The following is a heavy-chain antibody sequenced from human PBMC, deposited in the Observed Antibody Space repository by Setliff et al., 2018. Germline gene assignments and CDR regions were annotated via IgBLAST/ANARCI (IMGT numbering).Heavy chain of an antibody. CDR2: ISYDGSNK. J-gene: IGHJ6*03. CDR3: ARGGLTTYYNFWSGYPYYYYMDV. CDR1: GFTFSSYA. V-gene: IGHV3-30*04. D-gene: IGHD3-3*01. Sequence: SGGSLRLSCAASGFTFSSYATHWVRQAPGKGLEWVAVISYDGSNKYYADSVKGRFTIFRDNSKNSLYLQMNDLRAEDTAVYYCARGGLTTYYNFWSGYPYYYYMDVWGKGTTVTVSS.